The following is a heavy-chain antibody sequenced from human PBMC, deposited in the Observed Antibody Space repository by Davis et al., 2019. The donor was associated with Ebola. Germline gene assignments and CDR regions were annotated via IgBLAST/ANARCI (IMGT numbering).Heavy chain of an antibody. Sequence: PGGSLRPSCAASGFSISTYWMSWVRQAPGKGLEWAANIKQDGSEKYYVDSVKGRFTISRDNAKNSLYLQMNSLGAEDTAVYYCARGRVGAPNYFYYYGMDVWGQGTTVTVSS. V-gene: IGHV3-7*03. CDR2: IKQDGSEK. CDR3: ARGRVGAPNYFYYYGMDV. CDR1: GFSISTYW. J-gene: IGHJ6*02. D-gene: IGHD1-26*01.